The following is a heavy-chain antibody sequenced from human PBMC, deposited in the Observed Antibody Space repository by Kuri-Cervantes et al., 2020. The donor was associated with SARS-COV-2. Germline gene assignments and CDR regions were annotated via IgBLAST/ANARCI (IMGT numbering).Heavy chain of an antibody. V-gene: IGHV3-23*01. D-gene: IGHD5-12*01. CDR3: AKGSRRSVASLIFDY. J-gene: IGHJ4*02. Sequence: GESLKISCAASAFTFNNYGMSWVRQAPGKGLEWVAIISYSGENTYYADSVKGRFTISRDNSKNTVYLQMNSLIAEDTAIYHCAKGSRRSVASLIFDYWGQGTLVTVSS. CDR2: ISYSGENT. CDR1: AFTFNNYG.